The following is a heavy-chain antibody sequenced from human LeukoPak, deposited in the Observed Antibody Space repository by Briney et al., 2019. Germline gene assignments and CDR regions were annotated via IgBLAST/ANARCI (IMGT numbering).Heavy chain of an antibody. D-gene: IGHD5-24*01. J-gene: IGHJ4*02. V-gene: IGHV3-66*01. Sequence: GGSLRLSCAVSGFIVSSNHMNWVRQAPGKGLEWDSVIYSGGYSGGGPFYADSVKGRFTTSSDSSKNTLFLQMNSLRAEDTAVYYCARDVYGDGYNSFDYWGLGILVTVSS. CDR2: IYSGGYSGGGP. CDR3: ARDVYGDGYNSFDY. CDR1: GFIVSSNH.